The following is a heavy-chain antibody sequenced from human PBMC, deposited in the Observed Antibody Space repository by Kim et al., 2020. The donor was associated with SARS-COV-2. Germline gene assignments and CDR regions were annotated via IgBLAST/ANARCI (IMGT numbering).Heavy chain of an antibody. CDR3: AKDEAAAGTFLFGNFYYSYGMDV. Sequence: GGSLRLSCAASGFTFSSYAMSWVRQAPGKGLEWVSAISGSGGSTYYADSVKGRFTISRDNSKNTLYLQMNSLRAEDTAVYYCAKDEAAAGTFLFGNFYYSYGMDVWGQGTTVTVSS. CDR2: ISGSGGST. D-gene: IGHD6-13*01. CDR1: GFTFSSYA. V-gene: IGHV3-23*01. J-gene: IGHJ6*02.